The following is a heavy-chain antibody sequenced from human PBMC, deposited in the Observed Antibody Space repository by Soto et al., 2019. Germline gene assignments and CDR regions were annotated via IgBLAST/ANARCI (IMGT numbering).Heavy chain of an antibody. D-gene: IGHD6-6*01. Sequence: GASVKVSCKASGYTFTGYYMHWVRQAPGQGLEWMGWINPNSGGTNYAQKFQGWVTMTRDTSISTAYMELSRLRSDDTAVYYCARGPHRLYSSSSLTAPTDYWGQGXLVTVSS. CDR1: GYTFTGYY. CDR3: ARGPHRLYSSSSLTAPTDY. CDR2: INPNSGGT. J-gene: IGHJ4*02. V-gene: IGHV1-2*04.